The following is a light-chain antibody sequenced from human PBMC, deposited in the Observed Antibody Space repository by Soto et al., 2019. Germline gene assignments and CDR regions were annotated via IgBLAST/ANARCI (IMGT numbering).Light chain of an antibody. V-gene: IGLV1-44*01. J-gene: IGLJ2*01. CDR1: SSNLGAAFA. CDR3: AAWDDSLNGLV. CDR2: NNN. Sequence: QSVLTQPPSLSGAPGQRITISCTGTSSNLGAAFAVQWYQQLPGTAPKLLIYNNNQRPSGVPDRFSASKSGTSASLAISGLQSEDEADYYCAAWDDSLNGLVFGGGTKLTVL.